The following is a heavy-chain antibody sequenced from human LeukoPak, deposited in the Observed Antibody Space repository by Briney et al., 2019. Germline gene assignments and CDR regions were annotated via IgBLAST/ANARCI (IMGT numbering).Heavy chain of an antibody. Sequence: GGSLRLSCAASGFTFSTYSMNWVRQAPGKGLEWVSYISSSSSTIYYADSVKGRFTISRDNAKNSLYLQMNSLRAEDTAVYYCARVVVSYDSSGYYSSYYYYMDVWGKGTTVTVSS. CDR3: ARVVVSYDSSGYYSSYYYYMDV. J-gene: IGHJ6*03. CDR1: GFTFSTYS. D-gene: IGHD3-22*01. CDR2: ISSSSSTI. V-gene: IGHV3-48*01.